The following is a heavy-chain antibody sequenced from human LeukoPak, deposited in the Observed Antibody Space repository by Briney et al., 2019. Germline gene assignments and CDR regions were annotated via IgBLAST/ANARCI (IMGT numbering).Heavy chain of an antibody. CDR2: IYSGGST. V-gene: IGHV3-66*01. J-gene: IGHJ6*02. Sequence: GGSLRLSCAASGFTFSSYGMHWVRQAPGKGLEWVSVIYSGGSTYYADSVKGRFTISRDNSKNTLYLQMNSLRAEDTAVYYCARDSAYDSSGYYVPYYYYYGMDVWGQGTTVTVSS. D-gene: IGHD3-22*01. CDR3: ARDSAYDSSGYYVPYYYYYGMDV. CDR1: GFTFSSYG.